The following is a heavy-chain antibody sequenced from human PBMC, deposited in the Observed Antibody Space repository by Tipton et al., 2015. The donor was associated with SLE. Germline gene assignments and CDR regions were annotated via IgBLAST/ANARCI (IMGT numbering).Heavy chain of an antibody. CDR2: LDDSGNT. D-gene: IGHD6-19*01. Sequence: GLVKSSETLSLTCIVSGDSLSSSYWSWIRQPPGKGLEWIGSLDDSGNTNYNPSLRSRVTMPIDTSKSQFSLKLSSVTAADTAVFYCAKGGGWYKDWGQGTLVTASS. J-gene: IGHJ4*02. CDR3: AKGGGWYKD. V-gene: IGHV4-59*01. CDR1: GDSLSSSY.